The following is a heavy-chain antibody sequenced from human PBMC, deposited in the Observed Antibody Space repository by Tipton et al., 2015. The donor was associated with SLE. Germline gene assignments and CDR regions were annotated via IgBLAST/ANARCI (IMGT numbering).Heavy chain of an antibody. CDR2: INHSGST. CDR1: GGSFSGYY. J-gene: IGHJ4*02. Sequence: TLSLTCAIYGGSFSGYYWSWIRQPPGKGLEWIGEINHSGSTNYNPSLKSRVTISVDTSKNQFSLKLSSVTAADTAVYYCARAHQENGDFSLYYFDYWGQGTLVTVSS. D-gene: IGHD4-17*01. V-gene: IGHV4-34*01. CDR3: ARAHQENGDFSLYYFDY.